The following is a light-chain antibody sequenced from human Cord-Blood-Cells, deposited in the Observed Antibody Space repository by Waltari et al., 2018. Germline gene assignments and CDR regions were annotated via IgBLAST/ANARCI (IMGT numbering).Light chain of an antibody. CDR3: QQRSNWPLT. Sequence: EIVLTQSPVTLSLSPGERATLSCSASQSVSSYLAWYQQKPCQAPRLLIYDASNRATGIPARFSGSGSGTDFTLTISSLEPEDFAVYYCQQRSNWPLTFGPGTKVDIK. V-gene: IGKV3-11*01. CDR1: QSVSSY. J-gene: IGKJ3*01. CDR2: DAS.